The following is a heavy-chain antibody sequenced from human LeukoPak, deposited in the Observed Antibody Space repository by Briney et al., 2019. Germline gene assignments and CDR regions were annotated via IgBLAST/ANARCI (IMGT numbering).Heavy chain of an antibody. CDR3: ARIPTDTTMGRRAFDV. J-gene: IGHJ3*01. CDR2: IYSGGST. V-gene: IGHV3-53*01. CDR1: GFTVSTNY. D-gene: IGHD5-18*01. Sequence: GGSLRLSCAASGFTVSTNYMNWVRQAPGKGLEWVSVIYSGGSTDYADSVKGRFTISRDNSKNTLYLQMNSLRAEDTAVYYCARIPTDTTMGRRAFDVWGQGTMVTVSS.